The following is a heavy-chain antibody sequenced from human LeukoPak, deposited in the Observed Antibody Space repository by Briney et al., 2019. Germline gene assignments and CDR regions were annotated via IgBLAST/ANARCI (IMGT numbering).Heavy chain of an antibody. D-gene: IGHD3-10*01. V-gene: IGHV3-43*02. CDR3: AIAYESGSFYRAFAY. CDR2: ISGDSDNK. Sequence: PGGSLRLSCATSGFNVAAYAMYWVRQPPGKSLEWVSLISGDSDNKYSAASVKGRFTIPRDNSKSSLYLEMNSLTTEDTALYYCAIAYESGSFYRAFAYWGQGALVTVSS. J-gene: IGHJ4*02. CDR1: GFNVAAYA.